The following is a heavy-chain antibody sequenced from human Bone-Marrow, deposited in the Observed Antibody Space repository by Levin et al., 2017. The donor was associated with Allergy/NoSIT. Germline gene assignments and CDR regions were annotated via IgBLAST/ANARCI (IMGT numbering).Heavy chain of an antibody. V-gene: IGHV1-8*01. J-gene: IGHJ6*02. CDR2: LNPNSANT. CDR3: ARSKSRCTNGICYSDFYGMDV. Sequence: ASVKVSCKASGYTFTNYDINWVRQATGQGLEWMGWLNPNSANTGYAQKFQGRVTMTRDTSISTAYMELSSLRSEDTAVYYCARSKSRCTNGICYSDFYGMDVWGQGTTVTVSS. D-gene: IGHD2-8*01. CDR1: GYTFTNYD.